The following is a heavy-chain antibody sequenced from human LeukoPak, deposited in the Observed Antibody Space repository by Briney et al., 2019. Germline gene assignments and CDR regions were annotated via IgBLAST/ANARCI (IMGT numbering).Heavy chain of an antibody. V-gene: IGHV7-4-1*02. J-gene: IGHJ6*02. Sequence: GASVKVSCKASGYTFTSHAVNWVRQAPGQGLEWMGWINTNTGNPTYAQGFTGRFVFSLDTSVSTAYLQISSLKAEDTAVYYCAREQWLRFPTPSYYYYGMDVWGQGTLVTVSS. D-gene: IGHD5-12*01. CDR2: INTNTGNP. CDR3: AREQWLRFPTPSYYYYGMDV. CDR1: GYTFTSHA.